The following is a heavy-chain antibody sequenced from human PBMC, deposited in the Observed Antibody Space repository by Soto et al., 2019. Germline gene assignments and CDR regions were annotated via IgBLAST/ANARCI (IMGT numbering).Heavy chain of an antibody. Sequence: PGGSLRLSCAASGFTFSSYAMSWVRQAPGKGLEWVAVISYDGSNNYYTDSVKGRFTISRDSSENTVYLQMNSLRVEDTAVYYCAKGVGLYCSGSSCPYYFDYWGQGTLVTVSS. J-gene: IGHJ4*02. CDR2: ISYDGSNN. CDR1: GFTFSSYA. D-gene: IGHD2-15*01. CDR3: AKGVGLYCSGSSCPYYFDY. V-gene: IGHV3-30*18.